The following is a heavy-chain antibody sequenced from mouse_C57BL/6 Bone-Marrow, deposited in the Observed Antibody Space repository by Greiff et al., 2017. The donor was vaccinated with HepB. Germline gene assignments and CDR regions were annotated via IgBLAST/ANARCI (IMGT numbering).Heavy chain of an antibody. J-gene: IGHJ3*01. CDR3: ARRIYPP. CDR1: GFTFSSYG. V-gene: IGHV5-6*02. CDR2: ISSGGSYT. Sequence: DVKLVESGGDLVKPGGSLKLSCAASGFTFSSYGMSWVRQTPDKRLEWVATISSGGSYTYYPDSVKGRFTISRDNAKNTLYLQMSSLKSEDTAMYYCARRIYPPWGQGTLVTVSA. D-gene: IGHD2-1*01.